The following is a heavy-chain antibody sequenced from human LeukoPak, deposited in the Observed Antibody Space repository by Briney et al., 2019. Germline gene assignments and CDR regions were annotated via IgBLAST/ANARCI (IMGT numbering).Heavy chain of an antibody. V-gene: IGHV4-4*07. CDR3: AGFGAGSYY. J-gene: IGHJ4*02. CDR1: GGSISSSY. D-gene: IGHD3-10*01. CDR2: IYTTGSTDST. Sequence: SETLSLTCTVSGGSISSSYCSWIRQPAGKGLEWIGRIYTTGSTDSTDFNPSLKSQATMSVDTSKNQFSLKLGSVTAADTAVYYCAGFGAGSYYWGQGTLVTVSS.